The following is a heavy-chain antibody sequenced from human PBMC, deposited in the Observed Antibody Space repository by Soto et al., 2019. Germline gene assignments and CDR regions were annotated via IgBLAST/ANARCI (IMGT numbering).Heavy chain of an antibody. CDR2: IDYNGVT. Sequence: PSETLSLTCSVSGASISSRDYYWGWIRQTPGKGLEWTGNIDYNGVTYYNPSLKSRVTVSKDPSKNQFSLKVASVTAADTAIYYCGRVMIGTSRHTDSDYWGQGTQVTVSS. J-gene: IGHJ4*02. CDR3: GRVMIGTSRHTDSDY. D-gene: IGHD2-2*01. CDR1: GASISSRDYY. V-gene: IGHV4-39*01.